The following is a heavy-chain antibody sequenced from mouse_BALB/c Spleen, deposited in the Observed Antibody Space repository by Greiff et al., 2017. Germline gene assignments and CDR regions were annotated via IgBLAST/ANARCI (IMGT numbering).Heavy chain of an antibody. D-gene: IGHD2-14*01. V-gene: IGHV14-3*02. J-gene: IGHJ3*01. CDR3: AVYYRYDGRFAY. Sequence: VQLQQSGAELVKPGASVKLSCTASGFNIKDTYMHWVKQRPEQGLEWIGRIDPANGNTKYDPKFQGKATITADTSSNTAYLQLSSLTSEDTAVYYCAVYYRYDGRFAYWGQGTLVTVSA. CDR2: IDPANGNT. CDR1: GFNIKDTY.